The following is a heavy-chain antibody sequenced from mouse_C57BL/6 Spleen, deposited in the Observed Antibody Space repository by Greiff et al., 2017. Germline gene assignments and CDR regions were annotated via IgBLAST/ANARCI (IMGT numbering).Heavy chain of an antibody. CDR3: ARGLGYGSSRDY. CDR1: GYTFTSYW. V-gene: IGHV1-69*01. Sequence: VQLQQSGAELVMPGASVKLSCKASGYTFTSYWMHWVKQRPGQGLEWIGEIDPSDSYTNYNQKFKGKSTLTVDKSSSTAYMQLSSLTSEDSAVYYCARGLGYGSSRDYWGQGTTLTVSS. J-gene: IGHJ2*01. D-gene: IGHD1-1*01. CDR2: IDPSDSYT.